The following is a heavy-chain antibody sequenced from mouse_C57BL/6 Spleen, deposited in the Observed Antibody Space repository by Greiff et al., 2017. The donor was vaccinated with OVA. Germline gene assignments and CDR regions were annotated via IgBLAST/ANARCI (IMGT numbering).Heavy chain of an antibody. V-gene: IGHV1-64*01. CDR3: AREAYYSSGLAY. CDR1: GYTFTSYW. Sequence: VQLQQPGAELVKPGASVTLSCKASGYTFTSYWMHWVKQRPGQGLEWIGMIHPNSGSTNYNEKFKSKATMTVDKSSSTAYMQLSSLTSEDSAVYYCAREAYYSSGLAYWGQGTLVTVSA. J-gene: IGHJ3*01. CDR2: IHPNSGST. D-gene: IGHD2-5*01.